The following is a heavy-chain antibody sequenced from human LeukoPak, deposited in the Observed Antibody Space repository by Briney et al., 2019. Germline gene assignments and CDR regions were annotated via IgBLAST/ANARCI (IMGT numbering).Heavy chain of an antibody. J-gene: IGHJ6*03. CDR1: GFTFSSYG. Sequence: GGSLRLSCAASGFTFSSYGMHWVRQAPGKGLEWVAVISYDGSNKYYADSVKGRFTISRDNSKNTLYLQMNSLRAEDAAVYYCAKVEGTGYYYMDVWGKGTTVTVSS. D-gene: IGHD1-1*01. CDR3: AKVEGTGYYYMDV. V-gene: IGHV3-30*18. CDR2: ISYDGSNK.